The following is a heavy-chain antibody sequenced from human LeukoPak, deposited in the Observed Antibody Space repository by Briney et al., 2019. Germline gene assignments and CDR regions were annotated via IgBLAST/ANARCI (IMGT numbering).Heavy chain of an antibody. V-gene: IGHV3-30*02. D-gene: IGHD2-2*01. CDR3: ARVPTAFYYYYYYYMDV. CDR1: GFTFSEYG. J-gene: IGHJ6*03. Sequence: GGSLRLSCTTSGFTFSEYGMHWVRQAPGKGLEWVAFKRFDGTNQYYADSVRGRFTVSRDNSKNTLYLQMNSLRTEDTAVYYCARVPTAFYYYYYYYMDVWGKGTTVTVS. CDR2: KRFDGTNQ.